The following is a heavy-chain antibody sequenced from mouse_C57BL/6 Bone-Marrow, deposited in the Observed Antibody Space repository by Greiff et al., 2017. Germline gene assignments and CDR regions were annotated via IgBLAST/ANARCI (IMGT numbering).Heavy chain of an antibody. J-gene: IGHJ1*03. CDR1: GYTFTSYW. V-gene: IGHV1-64*01. CDR3: ARSSSSPWYFDV. Sequence: VQLQQSGAELVKPGASVKLSCKASGYTFTSYWMHWVKQRPGQGLEWIGMIHPNSGSTNYNEKFKSKATLTVDKSSSTAYMQLSSLTSEDSAVYYCARSSSSPWYFDVWGTGTTVTVSS. CDR2: IHPNSGST. D-gene: IGHD1-1*01.